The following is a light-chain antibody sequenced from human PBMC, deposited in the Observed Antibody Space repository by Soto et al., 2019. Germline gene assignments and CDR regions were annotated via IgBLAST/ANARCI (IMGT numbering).Light chain of an antibody. CDR1: SSDVGSHNF. J-gene: IGLJ2*01. Sequence: QSALTQPASVSGCPGQSIAISCTGTSSDVGSHNFVSWYQQHPGKVPKLIIYEVSKRPSGVSNRFSGSKSGNTASLTISGLQAEDEADYYCYSYVGGISFGGGTKLTVL. CDR2: EVS. V-gene: IGLV2-23*02. CDR3: YSYVGGIS.